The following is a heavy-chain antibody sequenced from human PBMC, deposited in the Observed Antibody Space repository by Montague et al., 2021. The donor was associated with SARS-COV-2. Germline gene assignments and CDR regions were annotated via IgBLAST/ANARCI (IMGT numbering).Heavy chain of an antibody. D-gene: IGHD1-26*01. CDR1: GDSIRTDNW. V-gene: IGHV4-4*02. J-gene: IGHJ4*02. CDR3: ARKGSGRSDLAY. Sequence: SETLSLTCVVAGDSIRTDNWWTWVRLPPGKGLEWVGEVSHTGSTKYKPSLKSRVSMSVDQSWNQFSLRLTSVTAADTAIYYCARKGSGRSDLAYWGQGTLVTVSS. CDR2: VSHTGST.